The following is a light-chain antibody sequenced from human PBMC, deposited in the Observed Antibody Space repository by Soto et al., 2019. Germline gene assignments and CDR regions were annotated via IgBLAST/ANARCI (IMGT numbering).Light chain of an antibody. Sequence: EIVLTRSPGTLSLSPGERATLSCRASQSLSSRYLAWYQQTPGQAPRLLIYGASSRATGVPDRFSGSGSGTDFSLTISRLEPEDFAVYYCQQYDNSRRTFGQGTKVDIK. CDR3: QQYDNSRRT. CDR1: QSLSSRY. J-gene: IGKJ1*01. V-gene: IGKV3-20*01. CDR2: GAS.